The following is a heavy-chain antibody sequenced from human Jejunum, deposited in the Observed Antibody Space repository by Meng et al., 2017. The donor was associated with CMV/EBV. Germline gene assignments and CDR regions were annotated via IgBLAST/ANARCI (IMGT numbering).Heavy chain of an antibody. D-gene: IGHD3-9*01. J-gene: IGHJ4*02. CDR1: GFSVNPRGVA. CDR2: IYWDDDK. Sequence: QIPLKESVPPLLQPTQTLTLTCTFSGFSVNPRGVAVGWIRQPPGKALECLALIYWDDDKRYSPSLKSRLTITRDSSRNQVVLTMTNMHPVDTATYFCARTGSYDNFLDSWGQGILVTVSS. CDR3: ARTGSYDNFLDS. V-gene: IGHV2-5*02.